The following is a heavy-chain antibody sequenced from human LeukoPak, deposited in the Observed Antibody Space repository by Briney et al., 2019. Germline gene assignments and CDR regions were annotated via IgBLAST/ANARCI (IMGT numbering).Heavy chain of an antibody. J-gene: IGHJ1*01. CDR3: ARLAGKLYSRSEYFQH. V-gene: IGHV1-18*01. D-gene: IGHD6-19*01. CDR2: ISAYNGNT. Sequence: GASVKVSCKASGYTFTSYGISWVRQAPGQGLEWMGWISAYNGNTNYAQKFQGRVTMTRDTSISTAYMELSRLRSDDTAVYYCARLAGKLYSRSEYFQHWGQGTLVTVSS. CDR1: GYTFTSYG.